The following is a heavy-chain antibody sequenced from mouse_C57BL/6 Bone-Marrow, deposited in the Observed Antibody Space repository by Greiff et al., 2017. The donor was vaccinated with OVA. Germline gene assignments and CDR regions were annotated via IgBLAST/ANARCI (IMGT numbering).Heavy chain of an antibody. D-gene: IGHD2-4*01. CDR1: GFSLTSYG. V-gene: IGHV2-2*01. CDR3: ARTAMITNYYAMDY. J-gene: IGHJ4*01. CDR2: IWSGGST. Sequence: VQLQQSGPGLVQPSQCLSITCTVSGFSLTSYGVHWVRQSPGKGLEWLGVIWSGGSTDYNAAFISRLSISKDNSKSQVFFKMNSLQADDTAIYYCARTAMITNYYAMDYWGQGTSVTVSS.